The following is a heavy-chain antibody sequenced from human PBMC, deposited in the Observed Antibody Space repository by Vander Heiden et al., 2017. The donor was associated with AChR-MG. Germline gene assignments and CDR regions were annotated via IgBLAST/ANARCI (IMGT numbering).Heavy chain of an antibody. V-gene: IGHV4-34*01. CDR2: INHSGST. Sequence: QVQLQQWGAGLLKPSETLSLTCPVYGGSFSGYYWSWIRQPPGKGLEWIGEINHSGSTNYNPSLKSRVTISVDTSKNQFSLKLSSVTAADTAVYYCARVGPRWLQLRIFFDYWGQGTLVTVSS. CDR1: GGSFSGYY. D-gene: IGHD5-12*01. CDR3: ARVGPRWLQLRIFFDY. J-gene: IGHJ4*02.